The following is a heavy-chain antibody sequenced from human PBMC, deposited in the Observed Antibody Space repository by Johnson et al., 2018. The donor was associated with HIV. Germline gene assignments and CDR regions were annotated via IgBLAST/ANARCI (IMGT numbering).Heavy chain of an antibody. CDR1: GFTFSSYA. V-gene: IGHV3-30*04. J-gene: IGHJ3*02. CDR3: AKSSSATYYGDAFDM. Sequence: QVQLVEFGGGVVQPGRSLRLSCSASGFTFSSYAMHWVRQAPGKGLEWVAVISYDGSNKYYADSVKGRFTISRDNSKKTLSLQMNSLRPEDTAVYYCAKSSSATYYGDAFDMWGQGTMVTVSS. CDR2: ISYDGSNK. D-gene: IGHD3-10*01.